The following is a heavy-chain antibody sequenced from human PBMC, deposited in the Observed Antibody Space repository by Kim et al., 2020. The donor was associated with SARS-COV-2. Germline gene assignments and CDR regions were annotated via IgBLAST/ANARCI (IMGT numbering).Heavy chain of an antibody. D-gene: IGHD4-17*01. CDR3: AKGHSDGDYPSYYYYGMDV. CDR1: GFTFSSYG. V-gene: IGHV3-30*18. CDR2: ISYDGSNK. J-gene: IGHJ6*02. Sequence: GGSLRLSCAASGFTFSSYGMHWVRQAPGKGLEWVAVISYDGSNKYYADSVKGRFTISRDNSKNTLYLQMNSLRAEDTAVYYCAKGHSDGDYPSYYYYGMDVWGQGTTVTVSS.